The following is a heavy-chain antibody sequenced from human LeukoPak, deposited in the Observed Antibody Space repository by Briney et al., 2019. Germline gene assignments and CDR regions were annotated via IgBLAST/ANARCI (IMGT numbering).Heavy chain of an antibody. CDR2: IKQDGSEK. CDR3: ARKAYGLDV. J-gene: IGHJ6*04. Sequence: GGSLRLSCAPSGFTFSSYWMSWVRQAPGKGLEWVANIKQDGSEKYYVDSVKGRFTISRDNAKNSLHLQMNSLRAEDTAVYYCARKAYGLDVWGKGTTVTVSS. V-gene: IGHV3-7*03. CDR1: GFTFSSYW.